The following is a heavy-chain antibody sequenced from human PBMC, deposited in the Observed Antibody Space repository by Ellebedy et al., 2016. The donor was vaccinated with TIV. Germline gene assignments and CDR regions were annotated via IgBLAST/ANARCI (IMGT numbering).Heavy chain of an antibody. CDR2: IYYSGTS. CDR3: AICYYNGGHNFSPWE. V-gene: IGHV4-39*07. J-gene: IGHJ4*01. D-gene: IGHD3-10*01. CDR1: SGSVSTTNFY. Sequence: MPSETLSLTCPLSSGSVSTTNFYWGWVRHPPGKGLEWIGPIYYSGTSQYNPSLESRVTISIDASNDQFSLRMSSLTAADTAIYYCAICYYNGGHNFSPWEWGQGTLVTVSS.